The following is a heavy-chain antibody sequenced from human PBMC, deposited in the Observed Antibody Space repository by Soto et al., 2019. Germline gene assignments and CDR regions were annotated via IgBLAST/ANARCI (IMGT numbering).Heavy chain of an antibody. V-gene: IGHV4-34*01. Sequence: SETLSLTCAVYGGSFSGYYWSWIRQPPGKGLEWIGEINHSGSTNYNPSLKSRVTISVDTSKNQFSLKLSSVTAADTAVDYCARDTFKSVPAAITNFDYWGQGTLVTVSS. J-gene: IGHJ4*02. CDR2: INHSGST. D-gene: IGHD2-2*01. CDR1: GGSFSGYY. CDR3: ARDTFKSVPAAITNFDY.